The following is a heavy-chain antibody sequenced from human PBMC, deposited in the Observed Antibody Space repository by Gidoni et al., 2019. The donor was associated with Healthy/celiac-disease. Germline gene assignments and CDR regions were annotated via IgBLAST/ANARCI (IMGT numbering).Heavy chain of an antibody. J-gene: IGHJ3*02. Sequence: EVQPVHSGAEVKKHGESLKLSCKGYGYSFTSHWIGWVRQLPGKGLEWMGIIYPGDSDTRYRPSFQGQVTISADKSISTAYLQWSILKASDTAMYYCARLYSSGWYDAFDIWGQGTMVTVSS. V-gene: IGHV5-51*01. CDR3: ARLYSSGWYDAFDI. D-gene: IGHD6-19*01. CDR1: GYSFTSHW. CDR2: IYPGDSDT.